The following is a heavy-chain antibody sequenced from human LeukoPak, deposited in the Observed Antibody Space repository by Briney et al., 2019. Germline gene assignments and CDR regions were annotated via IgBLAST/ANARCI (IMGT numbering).Heavy chain of an antibody. CDR1: VYTFTGYY. Sequence: ASVKVSCKASVYTFTGYYMHWVRQAPGQGLEWMGWINPNSGGTNYAQKFQGRVTMTRDTSISTAYMELSRLRSDDTAVYYCARVPGCSSTSCYPTGDYWGQGTLVTVSS. CDR3: ARVPGCSSTSCYPTGDY. V-gene: IGHV1-2*02. CDR2: INPNSGGT. D-gene: IGHD2-2*01. J-gene: IGHJ4*02.